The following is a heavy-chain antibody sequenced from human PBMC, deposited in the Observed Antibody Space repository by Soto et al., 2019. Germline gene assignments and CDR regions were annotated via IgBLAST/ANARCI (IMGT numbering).Heavy chain of an antibody. D-gene: IGHD2-2*01. CDR3: AKGGSASCYDSLGY. CDR1: GFTFSYYA. V-gene: IGHV3-23*01. J-gene: IGHJ4*02. Sequence: GSLRLSCAASGFTFSYYAMSWVRQAPGKGLEWVSVISGSDGTTYYADSVKGRFTISRDNSKNTLYLQMNSLRAEDTALYYCAKGGSASCYDSLGYWGQGTLVTVSS. CDR2: ISGSDGTT.